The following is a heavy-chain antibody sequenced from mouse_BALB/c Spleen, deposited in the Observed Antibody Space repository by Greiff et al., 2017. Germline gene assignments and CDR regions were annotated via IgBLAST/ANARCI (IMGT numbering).Heavy chain of an antibody. V-gene: IGHV5-4*02. CDR3: AREGNYYGSSSAFAY. J-gene: IGHJ3*01. D-gene: IGHD1-1*01. Sequence: EVKVVESGGGLVKPGGSLKLSCAASGFTFSDYYMYWVRQTPEKRLEWVATISDGGSYTYYPDSVKGRFTISRDNAKNNLYLQMSSLKSEDTAMYYCAREGNYYGSSSAFAYWGQGTLVTVSA. CDR2: ISDGGSYT. CDR1: GFTFSDYY.